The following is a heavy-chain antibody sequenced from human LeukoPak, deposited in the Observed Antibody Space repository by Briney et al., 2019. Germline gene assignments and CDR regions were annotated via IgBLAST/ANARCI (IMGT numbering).Heavy chain of an antibody. Sequence: ASVKVSCKASGYTFTSHYMQRVRQAPGQGFEWMGIINPSGGSTSYAQKFQGRVTMTRDTSTSIVYMELNSLRSEDTAVYYCARWVGGPAGINYYGMDVWGQGTTVTVSS. CDR3: ARWVGGPAGINYYGMDV. V-gene: IGHV1-46*01. J-gene: IGHJ6*02. CDR2: INPSGGST. D-gene: IGHD2-2*01. CDR1: GYTFTSHY.